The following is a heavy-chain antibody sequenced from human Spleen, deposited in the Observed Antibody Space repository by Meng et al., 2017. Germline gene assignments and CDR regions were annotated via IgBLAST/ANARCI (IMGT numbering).Heavy chain of an antibody. J-gene: IGHJ4*02. CDR2: INHSGST. CDR1: GGSFSGYY. V-gene: IGHV4-34*02. D-gene: IGHD4-11*01. Sequence: VQLQQWGAGLLKPSETLSLTCAVYGGSFSGYYWNWIRQPPGKGLEWIGEINHSGSTNYNPSLKSRVTISVDTSKNQFSLKLSSVTAADTAVYYCARGPTTMAHDFDYWGQGTLVTVSS. CDR3: ARGPTTMAHDFDY.